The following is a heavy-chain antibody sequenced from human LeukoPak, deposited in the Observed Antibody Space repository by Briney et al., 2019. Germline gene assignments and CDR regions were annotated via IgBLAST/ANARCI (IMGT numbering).Heavy chain of an antibody. V-gene: IGHV3-30*02. CDR1: GFTFSSYE. CDR3: AKAAGGYSYGYDLDY. J-gene: IGHJ4*02. CDR2: IRYDGSNK. Sequence: PGGSLRLSCAASGFTFSSYEMNWVRQAPGKGLAWVAFIRYDGSNKYYADSVKGRFTISRDNSKNTLYLQMNSLRAEDTAVYYCAKAAGGYSYGYDLDYWGQGTLVTVSS. D-gene: IGHD5-18*01.